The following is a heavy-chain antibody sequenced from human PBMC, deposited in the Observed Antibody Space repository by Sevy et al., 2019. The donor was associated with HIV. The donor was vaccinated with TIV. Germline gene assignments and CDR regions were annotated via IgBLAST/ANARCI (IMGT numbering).Heavy chain of an antibody. V-gene: IGHV1-2*02. D-gene: IGHD6-6*01. CDR3: ARDGVSSSAWTFYGMDV. CDR1: GYTFTGYY. Sequence: ASVKVSCKASGYTFTGYYIHWVRQAPGHGLEWMGWINPNSGGTDYAQQFQDRVTMTRDTSISTAYMELSRLRSDDTAVYYCARDGVSSSAWTFYGMDVWGQGTPVTVSS. CDR2: INPNSGGT. J-gene: IGHJ6*02.